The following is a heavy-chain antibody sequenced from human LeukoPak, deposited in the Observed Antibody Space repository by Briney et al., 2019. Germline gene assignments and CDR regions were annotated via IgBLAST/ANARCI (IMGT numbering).Heavy chain of an antibody. V-gene: IGHV1-69*05. CDR2: IIPIFGTA. D-gene: IGHD7-27*01. J-gene: IGHJ5*02. CDR1: GGTFSSYA. Sequence: SVKVSCKASGGTFSSYAISWVRQAPGQGLEWMGGIIPIFGTANYAQKFQGRVTITTDESTSTAYMELSSLRSEDTAVYYCARDSANWGSGFDPWGQGTLVTVSS. CDR3: ARDSANWGSGFDP.